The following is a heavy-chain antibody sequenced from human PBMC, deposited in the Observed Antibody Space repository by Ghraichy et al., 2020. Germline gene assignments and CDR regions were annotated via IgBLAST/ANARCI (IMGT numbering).Heavy chain of an antibody. D-gene: IGHD2-2*01. V-gene: IGHV4-34*01. CDR2: INHSGST. Sequence: SETLSLTCAVYGGSFSGYYWSWIRQPPGKGLEWIGEINHSGSTNYNPSLKSRVTISVDTSKNQFSLKLSSVTAADTAVYYCARAVGLVVPAGYFDYWGQGTLVTVSS. CDR1: GGSFSGYY. J-gene: IGHJ4*02. CDR3: ARAVGLVVPAGYFDY.